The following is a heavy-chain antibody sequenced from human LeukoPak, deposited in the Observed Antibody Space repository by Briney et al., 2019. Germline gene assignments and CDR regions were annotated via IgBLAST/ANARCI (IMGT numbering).Heavy chain of an antibody. V-gene: IGHV1-46*01. J-gene: IGHJ4*02. CDR3: ARVGYGWGSYIYDY. CDR1: GYTFTSYY. D-gene: IGHD3-10*01. Sequence: ASAKVSCKASGYTFTSYYMHWVRQAPGQGLEWMGIINPSGGSTNYAQNFQGRVTMTRDTSTSTVYMELSSLRSEDTAMYYCARVGYGWGSYIYDYWGQGTLVTVSS. CDR2: INPSGGST.